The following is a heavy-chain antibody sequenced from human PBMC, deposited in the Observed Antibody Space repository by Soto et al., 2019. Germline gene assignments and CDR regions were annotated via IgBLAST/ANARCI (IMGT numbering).Heavy chain of an antibody. CDR2: INAGNGNT. CDR1: GYTFTSYA. V-gene: IGHV1-3*01. J-gene: IGHJ6*02. D-gene: IGHD6-13*01. Sequence: ASVKVSCKASGYTFTSYAMHWVRQAPGQRLEWMGWINAGNGNTKYSQKFQGRATITRDTSASTAYMELSSLRSEDTAVYYCAREQIAAAGPEKYYYYYYGMDVWGQGTTVTVSS. CDR3: AREQIAAAGPEKYYYYYYGMDV.